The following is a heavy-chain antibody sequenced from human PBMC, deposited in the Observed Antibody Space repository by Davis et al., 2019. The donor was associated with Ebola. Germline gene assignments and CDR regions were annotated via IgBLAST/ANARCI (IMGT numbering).Heavy chain of an antibody. CDR3: TIATSSSWYVR. D-gene: IGHD6-13*01. V-gene: IGHV3-66*01. CDR2: IYSGGST. CDR1: GFTVSSTY. Sequence: GESLKISCAASGFTVSSTYMSWVRQAPGKGLEWVVVIYSGGSTYYADSVKGRFTISRDNSKNTLYVQMNSLRAEDTAVYYCTIATSSSWYVRWGQGTLVTVSS. J-gene: IGHJ4*02.